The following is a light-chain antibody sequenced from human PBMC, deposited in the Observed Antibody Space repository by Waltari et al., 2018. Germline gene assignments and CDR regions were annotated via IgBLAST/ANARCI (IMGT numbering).Light chain of an antibody. CDR1: QSISEY. V-gene: IGKV1-39*01. CDR2: GAS. J-gene: IGKJ4*01. CDR3: QQSYT. Sequence: DIQMTQSPSSLSASVGENGTITCRASQSISEYLNWYQQKPGKAPKLLIYGASSLQSGVPSRFSGSGSGTDFTLSITSLQPEDSATYYCQQSYTFGGGTKVEIK.